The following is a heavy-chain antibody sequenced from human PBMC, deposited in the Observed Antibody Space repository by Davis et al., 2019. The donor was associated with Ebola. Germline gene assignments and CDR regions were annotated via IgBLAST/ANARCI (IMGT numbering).Heavy chain of an antibody. Sequence: GESLKISCAASGFTFSSYGMHWVRQAPGKGLEWVAVISYDGSNKYYADSVKGRFTISRDNSKNTLYLQMNSLRAEDTAVYYCAKDHSARVGYWGQGTLVTVSS. CDR2: ISYDGSNK. CDR3: AKDHSARVGY. CDR1: GFTFSSYG. V-gene: IGHV3-30*18. J-gene: IGHJ4*02. D-gene: IGHD2-15*01.